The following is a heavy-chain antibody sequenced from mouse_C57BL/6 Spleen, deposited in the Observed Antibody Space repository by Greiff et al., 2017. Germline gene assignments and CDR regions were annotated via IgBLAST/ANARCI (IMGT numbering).Heavy chain of an antibody. V-gene: IGHV1-72*01. CDR2: IDPNSGGT. Sequence: VQLQQPGAELVKPGASVKLSCKASGYTFTSYWMHWVKQRPGRGLEWIGRIDPNSGGTKYNEKFKSKATLTVDNPSSTAYMPLSSLTSEDSAVYYCARGPITTVVATDYAMDYWGQGTSVTVSS. J-gene: IGHJ4*01. CDR1: GYTFTSYW. CDR3: ARGPITTVVATDYAMDY. D-gene: IGHD1-1*01.